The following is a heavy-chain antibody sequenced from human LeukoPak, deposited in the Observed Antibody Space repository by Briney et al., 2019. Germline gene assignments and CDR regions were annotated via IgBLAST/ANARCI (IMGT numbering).Heavy chain of an antibody. V-gene: IGHV3-33*01. D-gene: IGHD1-26*01. Sequence: GGSLRPSCAASGFTFSSYGMHWVRQAPGKGLEWVAVIWYDGSNKYYADSVKGRFTISRDNSKNTLYLQMNSLRAGDTAVYYCARDSSGATQLFDYWGQGTLVTVSS. CDR2: IWYDGSNK. CDR3: ARDSSGATQLFDY. CDR1: GFTFSSYG. J-gene: IGHJ4*02.